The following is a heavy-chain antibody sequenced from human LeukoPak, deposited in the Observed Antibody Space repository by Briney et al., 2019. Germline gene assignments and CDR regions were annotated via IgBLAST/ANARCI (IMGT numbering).Heavy chain of an antibody. CDR1: GFTFSSYG. J-gene: IGHJ6*02. CDR2: IWYDGSNK. V-gene: IGHV3-33*01. Sequence: GGSLRLSCAASGFTFSSYGMHWVRQAPGKGLEWVAVIWYDGSNKYYADSVKGRFTISRDNSKNTLYLQMSSLRAEDTAVYYCARAGFGDFIAAFYYGMDVWGQGTTVTVSS. CDR3: ARAGFGDFIAAFYYGMDV. D-gene: IGHD3-10*01.